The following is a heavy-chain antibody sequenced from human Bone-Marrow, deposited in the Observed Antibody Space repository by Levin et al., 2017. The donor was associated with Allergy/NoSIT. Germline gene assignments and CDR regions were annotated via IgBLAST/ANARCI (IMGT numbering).Heavy chain of an antibody. CDR3: ARDYSGSYPFDY. CDR2: IRGSGDRT. Sequence: PGGSLRLSCAASGFTVNTYAMSWVRQAPGKGLEWVSSIRGSGDRTHYADSVKGRCTISRDNSKNTVYLQMDSLRPDDTAVYYCARDYSGSYPFDYWGQGTLVTVPS. J-gene: IGHJ4*02. V-gene: IGHV3-23*01. CDR1: GFTVNTYA. D-gene: IGHD3-10*01.